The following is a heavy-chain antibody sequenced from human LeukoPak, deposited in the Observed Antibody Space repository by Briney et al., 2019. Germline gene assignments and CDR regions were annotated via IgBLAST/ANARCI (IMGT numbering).Heavy chain of an antibody. Sequence: GGSLRLSCAASGFTFSDYSMNWVRQAPGKGLEWVSFISGRGSYIYYVESVKGRSTISRDNAKNSVYLEMHRLRAEDTAVYYCAAYDSSGYVDYWCQGTLVTVSS. J-gene: IGHJ4*02. CDR3: AAYDSSGYVDY. CDR1: GFTFSDYS. CDR2: ISGRGSYI. V-gene: IGHV3-21*01. D-gene: IGHD3-22*01.